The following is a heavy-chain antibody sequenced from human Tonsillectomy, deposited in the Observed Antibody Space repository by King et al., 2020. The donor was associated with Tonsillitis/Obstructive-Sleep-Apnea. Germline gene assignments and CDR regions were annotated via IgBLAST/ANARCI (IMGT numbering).Heavy chain of an antibody. V-gene: IGHV3-33*01. CDR3: ARDGGMATISYYCYDMDV. CDR1: GFTFSSYC. CDR2: IWYDGSNK. Sequence: VQLVESGGGVVQPGRSLRLSCAASGFTFSSYCMHWVRQSPGKGLEWVAVIWYDGSNKYYADSVKGRFTISRDNSKNTLYLQMNSLRAGDTAEYYSARDGGMATISYYCYDMDVWGKGTTVTVSS. D-gene: IGHD5-24*01. J-gene: IGHJ6*03.